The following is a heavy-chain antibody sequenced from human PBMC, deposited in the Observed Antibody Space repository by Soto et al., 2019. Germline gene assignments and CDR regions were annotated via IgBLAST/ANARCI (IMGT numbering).Heavy chain of an antibody. CDR2: SSSSGGYT. CDR3: ARSSGRRHVFTFDYGLGV. D-gene: IGHD3-16*01. V-gene: IGHV3-11*06. J-gene: IGHJ6*02. CDR1: GFSVGDNY. Sequence: QVQLVESGGGLVEPGGSLRLSCAASGFSVGDNYMTWIRQAPGKGLEWLSYSSSSGGYTNYADSVKGRITISRDNAKNSLYLQMDSLRAEDTAVYFCARSSGRRHVFTFDYGLGVWGQGTTVTVSS.